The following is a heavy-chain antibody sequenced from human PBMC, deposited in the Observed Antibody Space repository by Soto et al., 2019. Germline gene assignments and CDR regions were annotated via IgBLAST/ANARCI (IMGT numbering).Heavy chain of an antibody. J-gene: IGHJ5*02. V-gene: IGHV5-51*01. CDR3: ARGYCTTTICDPWFDP. D-gene: IGHD2-2*01. Sequence: GESLKISCTGVGYSFTSYWIGWVRQMPGKGLEWMGIIYPGDSDTRYSPSFQGQVTISADKSITTAYLQWSSLKAPDTAMYYCARGYCTTTICDPWFDPWGQGTQVTVPS. CDR2: IYPGDSDT. CDR1: GYSFTSYW.